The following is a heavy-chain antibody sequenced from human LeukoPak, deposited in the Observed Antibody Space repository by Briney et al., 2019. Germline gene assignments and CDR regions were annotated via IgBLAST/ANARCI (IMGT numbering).Heavy chain of an antibody. D-gene: IGHD6-19*01. CDR1: GFIFSSYS. J-gene: IGHJ4*02. V-gene: IGHV3-30*18. CDR3: AKIPYSSGWSVFDY. CDR2: VSTDGTIK. Sequence: QPGGSLRLSCAASGFIFSSYSMHWVRQAPGKGLEWVAVVSTDGTIKYYADSMKGRFTVSRDNSKNTLYLQMNSLRAEDTAVYYCAKIPYSSGWSVFDYWGQGTLVTVSS.